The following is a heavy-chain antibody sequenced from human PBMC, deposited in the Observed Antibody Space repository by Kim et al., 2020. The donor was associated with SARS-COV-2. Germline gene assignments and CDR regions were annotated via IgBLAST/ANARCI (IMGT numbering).Heavy chain of an antibody. J-gene: IGHJ4*02. CDR2: IWYDGSNK. Sequence: GGSLRLSCAASGFTFSSYGIHWVRQAPGKGLEWVAVIWYDGSNKYYADSVKGRFTISRDNSKNTLYLQMNSLRAEDTAVYYCAKGSHCSSTSCYGPFDYWGQGTLVTVSS. V-gene: IGHV3-33*06. D-gene: IGHD2-2*01. CDR3: AKGSHCSSTSCYGPFDY. CDR1: GFTFSSYG.